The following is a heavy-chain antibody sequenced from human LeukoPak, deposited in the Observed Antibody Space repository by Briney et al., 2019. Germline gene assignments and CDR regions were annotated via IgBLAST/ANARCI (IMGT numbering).Heavy chain of an antibody. J-gene: IGHJ4*02. CDR3: AKDPYDYGDYGLLDY. CDR1: GFTFSDYA. D-gene: IGHD4-17*01. Sequence: PGGSLRLSCAASGFTFSDYAIHWVRQAPGKGLEWVAVISYDGSNKFYADSVKGRFTISRDNSNNTLCLQMNSLRAEDTAVYYCAKDPYDYGDYGLLDYWGQGTLVTVSS. V-gene: IGHV3-30*04. CDR2: ISYDGSNK.